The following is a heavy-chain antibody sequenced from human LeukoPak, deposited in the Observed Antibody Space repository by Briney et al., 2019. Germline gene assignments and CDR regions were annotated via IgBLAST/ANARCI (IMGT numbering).Heavy chain of an antibody. CDR1: GFTFSSYG. J-gene: IGHJ4*02. CDR3: AKAVGGTTWNFDY. V-gene: IGHV3-30*02. Sequence: PGGSLRLSCAASGFTFSSYGMHWVRQAPGKGLEWVAFIRYDGSNKYYADSVKGHFTMSRDNSRNTLYLQMNSLRVEDTAIYYCAKAVGGTTWNFDYWGQGTLVTVSS. D-gene: IGHD1-26*01. CDR2: IRYDGSNK.